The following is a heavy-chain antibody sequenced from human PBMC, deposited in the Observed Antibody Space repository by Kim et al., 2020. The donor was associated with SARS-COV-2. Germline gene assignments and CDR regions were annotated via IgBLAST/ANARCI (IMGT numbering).Heavy chain of an antibody. J-gene: IGHJ3*02. CDR3: ARLHRGSGSYLPNAFDI. V-gene: IGHV1-46*01. D-gene: IGHD3-10*01. Sequence: FQGRVTMTRDTSTSTVYMELSSLRSEDTAVYYCARLHRGSGSYLPNAFDIWGQGTMVTVSS.